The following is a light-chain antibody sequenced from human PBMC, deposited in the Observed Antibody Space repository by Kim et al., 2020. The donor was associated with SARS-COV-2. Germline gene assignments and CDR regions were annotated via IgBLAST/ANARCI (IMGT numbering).Light chain of an antibody. V-gene: IGLV2-11*03. CDR2: KVT. J-gene: IGLJ2*01. Sequence: SATLSCPGTDRDYGAFTCVSWYKRHPGKSPRLMIYKVTNRPSGVPDRLSGSKSGNTDSLTISGLQAEDEADDYCCSYAGIYTPFGGGTQLTVL. CDR3: CSYAGIYTP. CDR1: DRDYGAFTC.